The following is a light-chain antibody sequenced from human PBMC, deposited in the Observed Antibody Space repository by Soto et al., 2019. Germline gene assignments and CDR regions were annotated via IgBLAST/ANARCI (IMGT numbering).Light chain of an antibody. V-gene: IGLV2-14*01. J-gene: IGLJ3*02. CDR2: EVS. CDR3: SSYRRNRDVV. Sequence: SALAQPASVSGSPGQSITISCSGTSSDIGYYNYVSWYQQHPGKAPKLVLYEVSNRPSGISNRFSGSKSGNTASLTISGRQAEDEGDYYCSSYRRNRDVVFGGGTKLTVL. CDR1: SSDIGYYNY.